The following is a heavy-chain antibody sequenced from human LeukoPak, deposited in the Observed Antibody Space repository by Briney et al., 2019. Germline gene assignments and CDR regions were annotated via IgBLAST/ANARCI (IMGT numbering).Heavy chain of an antibody. J-gene: IGHJ5*01. CDR1: GFTFSIYA. Sequence: GGSLRLSCAASGFTFSIYAMSWVRQAPGKGVEWVSSITSREGGTVYTDPVKGRFTISRDNSNNVLYLQMNSLRAEDTAVYYCAKDRPNYYESNGDYYRRNGDSWGQGTLVTVSS. CDR2: ITSREGGT. CDR3: AKDRPNYYESNGDYYRRNGDS. D-gene: IGHD3-22*01. V-gene: IGHV3-23*01.